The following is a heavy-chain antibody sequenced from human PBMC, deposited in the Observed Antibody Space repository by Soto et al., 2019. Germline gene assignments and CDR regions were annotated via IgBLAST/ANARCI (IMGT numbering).Heavy chain of an antibody. CDR1: GFTFDDYT. CDR2: ISWDGGST. CDR3: AKDKGGSSWPWYFDL. V-gene: IGHV3-43*01. Sequence: GGSLRLSCAASGFTFDDYTMHWDRQAPGKGLEWVSLISWDGGSTYYADSVKGRFTISKDNSKTSLNLQMNSLRTEDTALYYCAKDKGGSSWPWYFDLWGRGTLVTVSS. D-gene: IGHD6-13*01. J-gene: IGHJ2*01.